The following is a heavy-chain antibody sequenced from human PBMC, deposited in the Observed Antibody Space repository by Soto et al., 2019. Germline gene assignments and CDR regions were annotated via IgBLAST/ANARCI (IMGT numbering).Heavy chain of an antibody. D-gene: IGHD4-4*01. V-gene: IGHV4-34*01. CDR3: ARIGDYSNYGGANYYYYMDV. Sequence: SETLSLTCAVYGGSFSGYYWSWIRQPPGKGLEWIGEINHSGSTNYNPSLKSRITISVDTSKNQFSLKLSSVTAADTAVYYCARIGDYSNYGGANYYYYMDVWGKGTTVTVSS. J-gene: IGHJ6*03. CDR1: GGSFSGYY. CDR2: INHSGST.